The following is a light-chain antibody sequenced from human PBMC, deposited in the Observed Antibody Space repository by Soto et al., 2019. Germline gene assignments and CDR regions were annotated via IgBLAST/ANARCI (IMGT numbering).Light chain of an antibody. CDR1: QSVSSSY. CDR3: QQYGTSPQT. CDR2: GAS. Sequence: EIVLTQSPGTLSLSPGERATLSCRASQSVSSSYLAWYQQKPGQAPRLLIYGASGRATGIPDRFSGSGSGTDFTLTISRLESEDFAVYYCQQYGTSPQTFGQGTKVEIK. V-gene: IGKV3-20*01. J-gene: IGKJ1*01.